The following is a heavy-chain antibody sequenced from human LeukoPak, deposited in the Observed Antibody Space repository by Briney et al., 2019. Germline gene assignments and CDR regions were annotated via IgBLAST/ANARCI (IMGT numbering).Heavy chain of an antibody. D-gene: IGHD6-13*01. Sequence: SEALSLTCTVSGGSISSYYWSWIRQPPGKGLEWIGYIYYSGSTNYNPSLKSRVTISVDTSKNQFSLKLSSVTAADTAVYYCAKEQRWYTVLYYYYYMDVWGKGTTVTISS. CDR1: GGSISSYY. J-gene: IGHJ6*03. V-gene: IGHV4-59*01. CDR2: IYYSGST. CDR3: AKEQRWYTVLYYYYYMDV.